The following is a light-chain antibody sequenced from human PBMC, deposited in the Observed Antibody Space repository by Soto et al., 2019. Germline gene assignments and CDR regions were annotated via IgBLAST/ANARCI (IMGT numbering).Light chain of an antibody. CDR1: SSNIGSNT. CDR3: AAWDDSLNGRV. CDR2: SNN. V-gene: IGLV1-44*01. J-gene: IGLJ2*01. Sequence: QAVVTQPPSASGTPGQRVTISCSGSSSNIGSNTVNWYQQLPGTAPNLLIYSNNQRPSGVPARFSGSKSGTSASLAISGLQSEDEADYYCAAWDDSLNGRVFGGGTKLTVL.